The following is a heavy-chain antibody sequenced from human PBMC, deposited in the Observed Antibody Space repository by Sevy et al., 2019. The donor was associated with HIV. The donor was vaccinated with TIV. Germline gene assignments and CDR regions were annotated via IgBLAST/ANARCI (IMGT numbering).Heavy chain of an antibody. CDR3: AKDFTGFYGMDV. CDR1: GLSVTNNG. J-gene: IGHJ6*02. CDR2: ISYDGINK. Sequence: GGSLRLSCEVSGLSVTNNGMHWVRQAPGKGLEWVAVISYDGINKYYGDSVKGRFIISRDRSKNTLYLQMNILRIEDTAVYYCAKDFTGFYGMDVWGRGTTVTVSS. D-gene: IGHD3-9*01. V-gene: IGHV3-30*18.